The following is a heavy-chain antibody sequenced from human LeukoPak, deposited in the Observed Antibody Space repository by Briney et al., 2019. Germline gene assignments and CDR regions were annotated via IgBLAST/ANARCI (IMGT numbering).Heavy chain of an antibody. CDR3: ARHSGSYFFDY. V-gene: IGHV4-34*01. Sequence: ETLSLTCAVYGGSFSGYYWSWIRQPPGKGLEWMGEINHSGSTNYNPSLTSPVTISVDTSKHQFSLKLSSVPAADTAVYYCARHSGSYFFDYWGQGTLVTVSS. CDR1: GGSFSGYY. CDR2: INHSGST. D-gene: IGHD1-26*01. J-gene: IGHJ4*02.